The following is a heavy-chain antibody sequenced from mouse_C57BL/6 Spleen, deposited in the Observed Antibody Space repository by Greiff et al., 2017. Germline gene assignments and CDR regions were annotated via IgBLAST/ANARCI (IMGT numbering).Heavy chain of an antibody. D-gene: IGHD1-1*01. V-gene: IGHV1-63*01. J-gene: IGHJ2*01. CDR1: GYTFTNYW. CDR3: ARNYYGSSGHFDY. CDR2: IYPGGGYT. Sequence: QVQLKQSGAELVRPGTSVKMSCKASGYTFTNYWIGWAKQRPGHGLEWIGDIYPGGGYTNYNEKFKGKATLTADKSSSTAYMQFSSLTSEDSAIYYCARNYYGSSGHFDYWGQGTTLTVSS.